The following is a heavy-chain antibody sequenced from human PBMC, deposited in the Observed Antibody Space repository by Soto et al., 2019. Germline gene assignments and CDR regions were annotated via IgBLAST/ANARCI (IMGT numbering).Heavy chain of an antibody. CDR3: ARDFRPMVRGVPYYYYGMDV. CDR2: IYYSGST. Sequence: SETLSLTCTVSGGSISSGGYYWSWIRQHPGKGLEWIGYIYYSGSTYYNPSLKSRVTTSVDTSKNQFSLKLSSVTAADTAVYYCARDFRPMVRGVPYYYYGMDVWGQGTTVTVSS. V-gene: IGHV4-31*03. CDR1: GGSISSGGYY. D-gene: IGHD3-10*01. J-gene: IGHJ6*02.